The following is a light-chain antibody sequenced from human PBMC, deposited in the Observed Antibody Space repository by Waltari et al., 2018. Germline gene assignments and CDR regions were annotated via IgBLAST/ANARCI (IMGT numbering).Light chain of an antibody. CDR1: QSVSRN. J-gene: IGKJ1*01. Sequence: EIVMTQSPATLSVSPGERVTLSCRASQSVSRNLAWYQQKPGQAPRLLFYDASTRATGIPARFSGSGSGTEFTLTISSLQSEDFAIYYCHSYNNWPWTLGQGTNVEMK. V-gene: IGKV3-15*01. CDR3: HSYNNWPWT. CDR2: DAS.